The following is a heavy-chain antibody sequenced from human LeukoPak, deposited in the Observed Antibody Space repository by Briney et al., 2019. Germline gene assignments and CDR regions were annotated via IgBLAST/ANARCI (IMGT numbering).Heavy chain of an antibody. CDR1: GFTFSSYA. Sequence: GGSLRLSCAASGFTFSSYAMSWVRQAPGKGLEWVSAISGSGGSTYYADSVKGRFTISRDNSKHTLYLQMNSLRAEDTALYYCAKDCPLTTYCDYWGQGTLVTVSS. CDR3: AKDCPLTTYCDY. CDR2: ISGSGGST. V-gene: IGHV3-23*01. D-gene: IGHD1-1*01. J-gene: IGHJ4*02.